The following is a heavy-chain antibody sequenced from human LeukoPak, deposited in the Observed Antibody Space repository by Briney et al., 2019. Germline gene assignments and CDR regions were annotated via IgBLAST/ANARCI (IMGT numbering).Heavy chain of an antibody. CDR1: GGTFSSYA. Sequence: SVKVSCKASGGTFSSYAISWARQAPGQGLEWMGGIIPIFGTANYAQKFQGRVTITADESTSTAYMELSSLRSEDTAVYYCARGLYDFWSGFENWFDPWGQGTLVTVSS. J-gene: IGHJ5*02. CDR3: ARGLYDFWSGFENWFDP. V-gene: IGHV1-69*13. CDR2: IIPIFGTA. D-gene: IGHD3-3*01.